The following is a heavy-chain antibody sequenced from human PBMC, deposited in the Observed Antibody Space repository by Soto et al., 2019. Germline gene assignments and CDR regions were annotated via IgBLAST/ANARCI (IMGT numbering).Heavy chain of an antibody. V-gene: IGHV4-34*01. CDR2: VDHSGST. D-gene: IGHD3-22*01. Sequence: PSETLSLTCAVYAGSLRNYYWSWIRQPPGKGLEWIGEVDHSGSTKYNPSLKSRVTISVDTSKNQFSLKLSSVTAADTAVYYCARARQYYDSEFDPWGQGTLVTVS. CDR1: AGSLRNYY. CDR3: ARARQYYDSEFDP. J-gene: IGHJ5*02.